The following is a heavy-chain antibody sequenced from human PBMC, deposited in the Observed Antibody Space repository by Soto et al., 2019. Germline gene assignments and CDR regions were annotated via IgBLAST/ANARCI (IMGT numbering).Heavy chain of an antibody. D-gene: IGHD3-22*01. V-gene: IGHV1-69*13. J-gene: IGHJ1*01. CDR3: ARNLRHYYDSSGYYFEYFQH. CDR1: GGTFSSYA. CDR2: IIPIFGTA. Sequence: SVKVSCKASGGTFSSYAISWVRQAPGQGLEWTGGIIPIFGTANYAQKFQGRVTITADESTSTAYMELSSLRSEDTAVYYCARNLRHYYDSSGYYFEYFQHWGQGTLVTVSS.